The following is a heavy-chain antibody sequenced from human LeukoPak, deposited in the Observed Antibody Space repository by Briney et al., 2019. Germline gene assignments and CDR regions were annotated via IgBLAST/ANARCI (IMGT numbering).Heavy chain of an antibody. J-gene: IGHJ5*02. CDR1: GYTFTGYY. V-gene: IGHV1-2*02. Sequence: GASVKVSCKASGYTFTGYYMHWVRQAPGQGLEWMGWINPNSGGTNYAQKLQGRVTMTRDTSISTAYMELSRLRSDDTAVYYCARERRYYYDSSGYLFWFDPWGQGTLVTVSS. CDR3: ARERRYYYDSSGYLFWFDP. D-gene: IGHD3-22*01. CDR2: INPNSGGT.